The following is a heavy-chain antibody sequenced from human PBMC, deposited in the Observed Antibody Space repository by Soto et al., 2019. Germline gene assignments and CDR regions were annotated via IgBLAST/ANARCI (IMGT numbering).Heavy chain of an antibody. CDR2: IYPGDSDT. J-gene: IGHJ4*02. CDR1: GYSFTSYW. Sequence: PGESLKISCKGSGYSFTSYWIGWVRQVPGKGLEWMGIIYPGDSDTRYSPSFQGQVTISADKSISTAYLQWSSLKASDTAMYYCARGFGVDIVATIQFDYWGQGTLVTVSS. CDR3: ARGFGVDIVATIQFDY. V-gene: IGHV5-51*01. D-gene: IGHD5-12*01.